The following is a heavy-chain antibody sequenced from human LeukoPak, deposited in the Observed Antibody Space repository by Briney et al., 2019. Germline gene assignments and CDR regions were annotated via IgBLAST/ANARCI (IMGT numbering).Heavy chain of an antibody. Sequence: SETLSLTCTVSGGSIGSYYWSWIRQTPGKGLEWIGYIYYSGSTNYNPSLKSRVTISVDTSKNQFTLKLSFVTATDTAVYYCARERSSGREFDYWGQGTLVTVSS. CDR1: GGSIGSYY. CDR2: IYYSGST. V-gene: IGHV4-59*01. D-gene: IGHD6-19*01. CDR3: ARERSSGREFDY. J-gene: IGHJ4*02.